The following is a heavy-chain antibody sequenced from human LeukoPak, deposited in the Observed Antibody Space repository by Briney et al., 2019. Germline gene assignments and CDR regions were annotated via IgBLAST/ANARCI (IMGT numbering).Heavy chain of an antibody. CDR1: GGSISSHY. CDR2: IYYSGST. Sequence: PSETLSLTCTVSGGSISSHYWSWIRQPPGKGLEWIGYIYYSGSTNYNPSLKSRVTISVDTSKNQFSLKLSSVTAADTAVYYCARGYSSSRNYYYYMDVWGEGTTVTVSS. J-gene: IGHJ6*03. V-gene: IGHV4-59*11. D-gene: IGHD6-13*01. CDR3: ARGYSSSRNYYYYMDV.